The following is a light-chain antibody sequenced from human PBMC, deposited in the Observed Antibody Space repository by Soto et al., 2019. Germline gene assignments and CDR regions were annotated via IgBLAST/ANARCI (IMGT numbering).Light chain of an antibody. J-gene: IGLJ1*01. CDR1: SRDIGFYNY. CDR2: DVS. V-gene: IGLV2-14*03. CDR3: SSYTTRSTYV. Sequence: QPALTQPASVSGSPGQSLTISCTGTSRDIGFYNYVSWYQQYPGNAPKLIIFDVSNRPSGVSGRFSGSKSGNTASLTISGLLPEDGADYYCSSYTTRSTYVFGSGTKVTVL.